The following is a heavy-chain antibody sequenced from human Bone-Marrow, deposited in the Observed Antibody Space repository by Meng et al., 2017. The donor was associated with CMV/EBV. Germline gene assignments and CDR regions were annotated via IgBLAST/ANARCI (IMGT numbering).Heavy chain of an antibody. CDR2: IYSGGST. Sequence: GGSLRLSCAASGFTVSSNYMSWVRQAPGKGLEWVSVIYSGGSTYYADSVKGRFTISRDNSKNTLYLQMNSLRAEDTAVYYCARTMTMGPRNFDLWGRGTRVTGSS. CDR3: ARTMTMGPRNFDL. CDR1: GFTVSSNY. J-gene: IGHJ2*01. V-gene: IGHV3-53*01. D-gene: IGHD4/OR15-4a*01.